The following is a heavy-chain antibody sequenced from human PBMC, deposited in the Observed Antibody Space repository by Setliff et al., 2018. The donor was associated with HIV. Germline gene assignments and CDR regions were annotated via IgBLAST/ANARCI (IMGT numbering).Heavy chain of an antibody. CDR3: ARSRLVTATRYYFDY. Sequence: PSETLSLTCTVSGDSISSGDYYWSWIRQHPGKGLEWIGYIYYSGITYYNPSLKSRVSISVDTSKNQFPLKLGSVTAADTAVYYCARSRLVTATRYYFDYWGQGTLVTVSS. D-gene: IGHD2-21*02. J-gene: IGHJ4*02. V-gene: IGHV4-31*03. CDR2: IYYSGIT. CDR1: GDSISSGDYY.